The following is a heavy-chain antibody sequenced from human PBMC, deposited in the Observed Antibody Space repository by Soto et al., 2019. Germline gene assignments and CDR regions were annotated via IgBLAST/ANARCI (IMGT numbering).Heavy chain of an antibody. D-gene: IGHD1-1*01. J-gene: IGHJ4*02. Sequence: EVQVVESGGDLVEPGGSLRLSCETSGFMFSSAWMSWVRQAPGKGLEWVARIKSKKDGGARDYAAHVNGRFSISRDDSKSTVYLQMNSLRAEDTDLYYCVEGWNDFWGQGTLVTVSS. CDR3: VEGWNDF. CDR2: IKSKKDGGAR. V-gene: IGHV3-15*01. CDR1: GFMFSSAW.